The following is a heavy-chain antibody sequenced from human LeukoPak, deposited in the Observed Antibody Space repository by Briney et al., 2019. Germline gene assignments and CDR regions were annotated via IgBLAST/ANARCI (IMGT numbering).Heavy chain of an antibody. CDR3: ARDSCSKTSCRRKFDY. D-gene: IGHD2-2*01. J-gene: IGHJ4*02. CDR2: IYYSGST. CDR1: GGSISSSSYY. V-gene: IGHV4-39*07. Sequence: PSETLSLTCTVSGGSISSSSYYWGWIRQPPGKGLEWIGSIYYSGSTYYNPSLKSRVTISVDTSKNQFSLKLSSVSAADTAVYYCARDSCSKTSCRRKFDYWGQGTLVTVSS.